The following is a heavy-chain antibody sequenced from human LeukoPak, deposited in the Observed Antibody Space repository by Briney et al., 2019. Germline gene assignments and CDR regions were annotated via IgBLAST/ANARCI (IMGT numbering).Heavy chain of an antibody. CDR1: GGSISSGGYS. Sequence: SETLSLTCAVSGGSISSGGYSWSWIRQPPGKGLEWIGYIYHSGSTYYNPSLKSRVTISVDRSKNQFSLKLSSVTAADTAVYYRARVWGASLLDYWGQGTLVTVSS. CDR2: IYHSGST. CDR3: ARVWGASLLDY. D-gene: IGHD3-16*01. J-gene: IGHJ4*02. V-gene: IGHV4-30-2*01.